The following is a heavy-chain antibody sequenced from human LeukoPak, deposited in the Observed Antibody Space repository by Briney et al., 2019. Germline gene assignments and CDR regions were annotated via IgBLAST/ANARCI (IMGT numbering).Heavy chain of an antibody. CDR1: GYSISSGYY. D-gene: IGHD1-26*01. V-gene: IGHV4-38-2*02. CDR3: ARGPYSGSVFDY. Sequence: SETLSLTCTVSGYSISSGYYWGWIRQPPGKGLEWIGEINHSGSTNYNPSLKSRVTISADTSKNQFSLKLSSVTAADTAVYYCARGPYSGSVFDYWGQGTLVTVSS. CDR2: INHSGST. J-gene: IGHJ4*02.